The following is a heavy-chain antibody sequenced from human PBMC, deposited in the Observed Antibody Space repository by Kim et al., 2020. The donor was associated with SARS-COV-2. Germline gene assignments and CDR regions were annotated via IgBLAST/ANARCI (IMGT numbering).Heavy chain of an antibody. CDR2: IKQDGSEK. Sequence: GGSLRLSCAASGFTFSAYWMTWVRQAPGQGLEWVANIKQDGSEKYYVDSVKGRFTVSRDNAKNSLYLQMNSLRAEDTAVYYCARDLNYYGSGSNYVSLAVVDYWGQGALVTVSS. D-gene: IGHD3-10*01. J-gene: IGHJ4*02. CDR1: GFTFSAYW. CDR3: ARDLNYYGSGSNYVSLAVVDY. V-gene: IGHV3-7*03.